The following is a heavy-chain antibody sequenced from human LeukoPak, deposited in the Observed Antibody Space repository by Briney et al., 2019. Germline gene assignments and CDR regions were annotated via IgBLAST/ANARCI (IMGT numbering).Heavy chain of an antibody. D-gene: IGHD1-26*01. V-gene: IGHV3-30*03. CDR3: ARVASSGIVGTTKGFDY. CDR1: GFTFTSYG. J-gene: IGHJ4*02. CDR2: ITYDGYYK. Sequence: PGTSLRLSCAASGFTFTSYGMHWVRQAPGKGLEWVALITYDGYYKYYSDSVKGRFTISSDTSKNTLYLQMNSLRTEDTAVYYCARVASSGIVGTTKGFDYWGQGTLVTVSS.